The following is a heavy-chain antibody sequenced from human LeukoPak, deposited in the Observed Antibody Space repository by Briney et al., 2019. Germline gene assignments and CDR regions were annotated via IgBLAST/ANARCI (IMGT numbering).Heavy chain of an antibody. CDR2: INWNGGST. CDR3: ARDLALWDYGGSGDAFDI. Sequence: GGSLRLSCAASGFTFDDYGMSWVRQAPGKGLEWVSGINWNGGSTGYADSVKGRFTISRDNAKNSLYLQMNSLRAEDTALYYCARDLALWDYGGSGDAFDIWGQGTMVTVSS. J-gene: IGHJ3*02. CDR1: GFTFDDYG. V-gene: IGHV3-20*04. D-gene: IGHD4-23*01.